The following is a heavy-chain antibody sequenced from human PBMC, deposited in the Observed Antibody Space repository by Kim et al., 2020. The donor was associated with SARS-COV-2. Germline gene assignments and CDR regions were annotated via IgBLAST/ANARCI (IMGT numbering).Heavy chain of an antibody. CDR3: ARVPKGDYYGMDV. V-gene: IGHV3-7*01. Sequence: YVDSVQGRFTISRDNAGNSIYLQMNSLKVEDTAVYYCARVPKGDYYGMDVWGQGTMVTVSS. J-gene: IGHJ6*02.